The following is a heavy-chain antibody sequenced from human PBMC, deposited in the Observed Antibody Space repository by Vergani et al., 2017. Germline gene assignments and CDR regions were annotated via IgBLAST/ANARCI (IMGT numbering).Heavy chain of an antibody. CDR2: IVVGSGNT. CDR1: GFTFTSSA. CDR3: AAGGGSGSYYD. D-gene: IGHD1-26*01. Sequence: QMQLVQSGPEVKKPGTSVKVSCKASGFTFTSSAVQWVRQARGQRLGWIGWIVVGSGNTNYAQKFQERVTITRDMSTSTAYMELSSLRSEDTAVYYCAAGGGSGSYYDWGQGTLVTVSS. V-gene: IGHV1-58*01. J-gene: IGHJ4*02.